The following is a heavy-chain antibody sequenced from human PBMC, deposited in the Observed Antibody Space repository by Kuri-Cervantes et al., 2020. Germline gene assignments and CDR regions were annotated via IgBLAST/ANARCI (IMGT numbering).Heavy chain of an antibody. J-gene: IGHJ4*02. V-gene: IGHV3-23*01. CDR2: MIDSGDNT. CDR1: GFIFSNYA. D-gene: IGHD4/OR15-4a*01. Sequence: GESLKISCAASGFIFSNYAMNWVRQAPGKGLEWVSMIDSGDNTYYADSGKGRFTIARDTSKNMVYLQMSSLSAEDTAVYYCARGWCDKWGQGTLVTVSS. CDR3: ARGWCDK.